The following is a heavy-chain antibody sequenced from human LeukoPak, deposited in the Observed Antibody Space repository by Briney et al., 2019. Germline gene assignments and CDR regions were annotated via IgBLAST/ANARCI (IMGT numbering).Heavy chain of an antibody. J-gene: IGHJ4*02. CDR2: ISVYNGDT. Sequence: ASVQVSCQASGYTFTSYGISWVRQAPGQGLEWMGWISVYNGDTRYAQKFQGRVTMATDTSTSTAYMELRSLTSDDTAVYYCARDGGDLLRVDYWGQGTQVTVSS. D-gene: IGHD1-26*01. V-gene: IGHV1-18*01. CDR3: ARDGGDLLRVDY. CDR1: GYTFTSYG.